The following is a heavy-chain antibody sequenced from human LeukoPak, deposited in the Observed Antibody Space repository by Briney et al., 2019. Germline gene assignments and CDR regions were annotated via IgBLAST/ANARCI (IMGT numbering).Heavy chain of an antibody. V-gene: IGHV1-8*01. CDR1: GYTFTSYD. Sequence: SVKVSCKASGYTFTSYDINWVRQATGQGLEWMGWMNPNSGNTGYAQKFQGRVTMTRNNSISTAYMELSSLRSEDTAVYYCARGVFRAAAGPDYWGQGTLVTVSS. D-gene: IGHD6-13*01. CDR3: ARGVFRAAAGPDY. J-gene: IGHJ4*02. CDR2: MNPNSGNT.